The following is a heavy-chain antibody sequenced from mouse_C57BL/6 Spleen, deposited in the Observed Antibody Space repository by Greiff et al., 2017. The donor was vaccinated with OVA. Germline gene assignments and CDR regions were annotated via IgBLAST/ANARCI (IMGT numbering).Heavy chain of an antibody. J-gene: IGHJ2*01. V-gene: IGHV14-1*01. CDR3: STGEGRFDY. Sequence: VQLQQPGAELVRPGASVKLSCTASGFTFTDYYMHWVKQRPEQGLEWIGRIDPENGDTDYAPKFQGKATLTADASSHTAYLQLSSLTSEDTAVYDYSTGEGRFDYWGQGTTLTVSS. D-gene: IGHD3-3*01. CDR2: IDPENGDT. CDR1: GFTFTDYY.